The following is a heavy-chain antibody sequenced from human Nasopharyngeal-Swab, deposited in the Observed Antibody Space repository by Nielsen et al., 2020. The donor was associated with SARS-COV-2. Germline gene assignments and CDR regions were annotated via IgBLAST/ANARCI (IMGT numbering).Heavy chain of an antibody. CDR1: GGSISSGSYY. Sequence: SETLSLTCTASGGSISSGSYYWSWIRPPAGKGLEWIGRIYTSGSTNYNPSPKSRVTISVDTSKNQFSLKLSSVTAADTAVYYCARTRMKTYCGGDCYSTDFDLWGRGTLVTVSS. CDR2: IYTSGST. J-gene: IGHJ2*01. V-gene: IGHV4-61*02. D-gene: IGHD2-21*01. CDR3: ARTRMKTYCGGDCYSTDFDL.